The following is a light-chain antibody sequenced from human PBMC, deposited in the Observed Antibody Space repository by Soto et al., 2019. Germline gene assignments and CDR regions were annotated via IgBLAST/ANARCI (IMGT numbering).Light chain of an antibody. Sequence: EILRTQSAGTRSVSRGSRATRTCRADRSVSDTLLPWFQQKHGQAPRLXIYGASTGATGIPARFSGSLYGTDFNLTISRLETEDFAVHYCQQYGSSPLTFGGGTKLDIK. CDR2: GAS. V-gene: IGKV3-20*01. CDR3: QQYGSSPLT. CDR1: RSVSDTL. J-gene: IGKJ4*01.